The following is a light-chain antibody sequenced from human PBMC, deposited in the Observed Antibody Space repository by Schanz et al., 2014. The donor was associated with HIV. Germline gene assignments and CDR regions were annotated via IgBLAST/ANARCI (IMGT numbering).Light chain of an antibody. CDR1: QTVSSNS. Sequence: ELVLTQSPVILSLSPGESATLSCRASQTVSSNSLGWYQQKRGQVPRLLIYSTSRRANGIPDRFSGSGSGTDFTLTISRLEPEDFAVYYCQQYGSSPWTFGQGTKVEIK. J-gene: IGKJ1*01. CDR2: STS. V-gene: IGKV3-20*01. CDR3: QQYGSSPWT.